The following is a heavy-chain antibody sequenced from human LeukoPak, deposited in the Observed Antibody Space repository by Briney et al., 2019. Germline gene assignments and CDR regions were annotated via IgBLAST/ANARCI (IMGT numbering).Heavy chain of an antibody. Sequence: ASVKVSCKASGYTFTNYGISWVRRAPGQGLEWMGWISAYNGNTNYVQKLQGRVTMTTDTSASTAYMELRSLRSDDTAVYYCARDLDIVVALAAPRHYGMDVWGQGTTVTVSS. V-gene: IGHV1-18*01. CDR3: ARDLDIVVALAAPRHYGMDV. CDR2: ISAYNGNT. D-gene: IGHD2-2*01. CDR1: GYTFTNYG. J-gene: IGHJ6*02.